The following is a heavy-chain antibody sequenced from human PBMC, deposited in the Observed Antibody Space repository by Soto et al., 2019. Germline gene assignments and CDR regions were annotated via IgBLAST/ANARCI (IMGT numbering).Heavy chain of an antibody. D-gene: IGHD3-10*01. CDR1: GFTFSSYG. Sequence: GGSLRLSCAASGFTFSSYGMHWVRQAPGKGLEWVAVISYDGSNKYYADSVKGRFTISRDNSKNTLYLQMNSLRAEDTAVYYCAKGPLYYYGSGRQYYYYGMDVWGQGTTVTVSS. CDR3: AKGPLYYYGSGRQYYYYGMDV. CDR2: ISYDGSNK. J-gene: IGHJ6*02. V-gene: IGHV3-30*18.